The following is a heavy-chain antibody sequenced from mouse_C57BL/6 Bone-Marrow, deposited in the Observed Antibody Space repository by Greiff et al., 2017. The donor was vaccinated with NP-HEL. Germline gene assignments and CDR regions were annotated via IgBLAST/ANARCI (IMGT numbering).Heavy chain of an antibody. CDR1: GYTFTSYW. Sequence: QVQLQQPGTELVKPGASVKLSCKASGYTFTSYWMHWVKQRHGQGLEWIGNINPSNGGTNYNEKFKSKATLTVDKSASTAYMQLSILTSEDSAVYYCARGAIRSRYFDVWGTGTTVTVSS. CDR2: INPSNGGT. V-gene: IGHV1-53*01. J-gene: IGHJ1*03. CDR3: ARGAIRSRYFDV. D-gene: IGHD2-12*01.